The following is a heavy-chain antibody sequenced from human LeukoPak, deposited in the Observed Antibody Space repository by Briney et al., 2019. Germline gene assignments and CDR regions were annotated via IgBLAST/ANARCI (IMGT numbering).Heavy chain of an antibody. CDR1: GGSISSYY. CDR2: IYYSGST. CDR3: ARIAVAGTGYFDY. J-gene: IGHJ4*02. Sequence: PSETLSLTCTVSGGSISSYYWSWIRQPPGKGLEWIGYIYYSGSTNYNPSLKSRVTISVDTSKKQFSLKLSSVTAADTAVYYCARIAVAGTGYFDYWGQGTLVTVSS. V-gene: IGHV4-59*08. D-gene: IGHD6-19*01.